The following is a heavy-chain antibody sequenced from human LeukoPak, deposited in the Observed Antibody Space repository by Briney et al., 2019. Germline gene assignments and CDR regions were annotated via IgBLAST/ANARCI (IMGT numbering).Heavy chain of an antibody. D-gene: IGHD6-13*01. J-gene: IGHJ3*02. CDR3: AKDMGSSWFDAFDI. CDR2: ITDSGGNT. CDR1: GFNFNIYA. Sequence: PGGSLRLSCAASGFNFNIYAMSWVRQAPGKGPEWVSGITDSGGNTYYADSVKGRFTISRDNSKNTLYLQMNSLRAEDTAVYYCAKDMGSSWFDAFDIWGQGTMVTVSS. V-gene: IGHV3-23*01.